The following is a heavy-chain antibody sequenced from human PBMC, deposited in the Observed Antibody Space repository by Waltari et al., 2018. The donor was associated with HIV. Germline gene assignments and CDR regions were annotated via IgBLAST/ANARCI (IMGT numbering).Heavy chain of an antibody. CDR2: ISSSSSTI. CDR1: GCTFSSYG. D-gene: IGHD3-22*01. J-gene: IGHJ4*02. Sequence: EVQLVESGGGMVQTGGSLRLCCAAAGCTFSSYGMNWVRQAPGKGLEWISYISSSSSTIYYADSVKGRFTISRDNAKNSVYLQMNSLRAEDTAVYYCARPLGGGYTYWGQGTLVTVSS. V-gene: IGHV3-48*04. CDR3: ARPLGGGYTY.